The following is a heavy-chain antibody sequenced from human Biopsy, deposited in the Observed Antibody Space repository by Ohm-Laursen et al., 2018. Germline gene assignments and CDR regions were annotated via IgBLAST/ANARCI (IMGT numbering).Heavy chain of an antibody. J-gene: IGHJ6*02. CDR1: GLTFSSYW. Sequence: GSLRLSCAASGLTFSSYWMNWVRQVPGKGLVWVATINKDGSTLQYVDSVRGRFTISRDNAKNTLHLQMNSLRADDTAIYYCAKDLHNYGMDVWGQGTTVTVS. CDR2: INKDGSTL. CDR3: AKDLHNYGMDV. V-gene: IGHV3-74*03.